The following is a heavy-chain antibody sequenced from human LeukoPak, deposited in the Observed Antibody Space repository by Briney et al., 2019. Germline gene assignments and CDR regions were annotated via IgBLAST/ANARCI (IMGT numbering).Heavy chain of an antibody. Sequence: KPSETLSLTCTVSGASLTNPTYYQWTWIRQPPGKGLELISKVFATGSATVNSSLTSRVAISLDTSNSQFSLKLRSVTAEDSAVYYCARFRSGGFYFFDSWGQGALVTVSS. J-gene: IGHJ4*02. CDR1: GASLTNPTYY. D-gene: IGHD4-23*01. CDR2: VFATGSA. V-gene: IGHV4-61*01. CDR3: ARFRSGGFYFFDS.